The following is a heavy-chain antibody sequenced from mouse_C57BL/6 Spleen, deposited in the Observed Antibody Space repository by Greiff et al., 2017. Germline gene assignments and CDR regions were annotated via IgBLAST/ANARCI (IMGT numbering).Heavy chain of an antibody. V-gene: IGHV1-69*01. CDR3: ATSLYYYGSRDYAMDY. Sequence: QVQLQQPGAELVMPGASVKLSCKASGYTFTSYWMHWVKQRPGQGLEWIGEIDPSDSYTTYNQKFKGKSTLTVDKSSSTAYMQLSSLTSEDSAVYYCATSLYYYGSRDYAMDYWGQGTSVTVSS. CDR2: IDPSDSYT. D-gene: IGHD1-1*01. J-gene: IGHJ4*01. CDR1: GYTFTSYW.